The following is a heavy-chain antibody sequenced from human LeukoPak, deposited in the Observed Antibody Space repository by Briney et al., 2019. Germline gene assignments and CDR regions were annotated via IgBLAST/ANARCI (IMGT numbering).Heavy chain of an antibody. CDR3: ARELFM. D-gene: IGHD3-10*01. V-gene: IGHV3-11*05. CDR1: RFTFSAYY. Sequence: GGCLRLSCAASRFTFSAYYMSWIRQAPGTELEWVAYISSNSEYANSADSVKGRFTISRDNARTSLYLQMNSLRADDTAVYYCARELFMGGQGTLVTVSS. J-gene: IGHJ4*02. CDR2: ISSNSEYA.